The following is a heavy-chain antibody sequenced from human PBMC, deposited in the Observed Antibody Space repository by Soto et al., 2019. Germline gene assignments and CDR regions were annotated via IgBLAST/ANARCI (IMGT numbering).Heavy chain of an antibody. J-gene: IGHJ4*02. Sequence: SETLSLTCAVYGGSFSGYYWSWIRQPPGKGLEWIGEINHSGSTNYNPSLKSRVTISVDTSKNQFSLKLSSVTAADTAVYYCARGRLGSSSWSTFDYWGQGTLVTVSS. CDR1: GGSFSGYY. CDR3: ARGRLGSSSWSTFDY. D-gene: IGHD6-13*01. CDR2: INHSGST. V-gene: IGHV4-34*01.